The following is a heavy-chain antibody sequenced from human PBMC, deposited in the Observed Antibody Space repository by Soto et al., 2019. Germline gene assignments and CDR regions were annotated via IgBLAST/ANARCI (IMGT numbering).Heavy chain of an antibody. D-gene: IGHD3-10*01. Sequence: PGESLKISCEGSGYIFTSYWIAWVRQMPGKGLEWLGMIYPGDSDTRYSPSFQGQVTISADKSINTVYLQWSSLKASVTAIYYCARLGWNFYKTGDDWGQGTTVTVSS. CDR2: IYPGDSDT. CDR3: ARLGWNFYKTGDD. CDR1: GYIFTSYW. V-gene: IGHV5-51*01. J-gene: IGHJ6*02.